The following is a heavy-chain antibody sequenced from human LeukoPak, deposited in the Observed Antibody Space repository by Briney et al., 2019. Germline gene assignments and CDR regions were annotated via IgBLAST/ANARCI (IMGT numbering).Heavy chain of an antibody. CDR2: INHSGAI. CDR3: TRGGYGPGSHYRF. J-gene: IGHJ4*02. D-gene: IGHD3-10*01. Sequence: KTSETLSLTCAFYGGSFSGYYWSWIRQSPEKGLEWIGEINHSGAIDYNTSLKRRVTISVDTSKNQFSLNLNSVTAADTAVYYCTRGGYGPGSHYRFWGQGTLVTVSS. CDR1: GGSFSGYY. V-gene: IGHV4-34*01.